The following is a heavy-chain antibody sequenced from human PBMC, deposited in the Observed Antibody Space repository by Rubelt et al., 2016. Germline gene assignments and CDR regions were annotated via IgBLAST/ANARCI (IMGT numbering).Heavy chain of an antibody. CDR3: ARAEGGSYSAGY. CDR1: GGSISSGGYY. J-gene: IGHJ4*02. V-gene: IGHV4-31*03. Sequence: QVQLQESGPGLVKPSQTLSLTCTVSGGSISSGGYYWSWIRQHPGKGLEWIGYIYYSGRTYYHPSLQSRVTISVDTSKNQFSRKLSSVTAADTAVYYCARAEGGSYSAGYWGQGTLVTVSS. D-gene: IGHD1-26*01. CDR2: IYYSGRT.